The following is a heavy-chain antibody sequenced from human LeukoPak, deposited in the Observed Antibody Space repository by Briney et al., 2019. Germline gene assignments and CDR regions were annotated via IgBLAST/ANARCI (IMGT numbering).Heavy chain of an antibody. CDR2: ISWNSGSI. V-gene: IGHV3-9*01. CDR1: VFTFDDYA. CDR3: AKGSQYQLLSYYFDY. D-gene: IGHD2-2*01. J-gene: IGHJ4*02. Sequence: GGSLRLSCAASVFTFDDYAMHWVRQAPGKGLEWVSGISWNSGSIGYADSVKGRFTISRDNAKNSLYLQMNSLRAEDTALYYCAKGSQYQLLSYYFDYWGQGTLVTVSS.